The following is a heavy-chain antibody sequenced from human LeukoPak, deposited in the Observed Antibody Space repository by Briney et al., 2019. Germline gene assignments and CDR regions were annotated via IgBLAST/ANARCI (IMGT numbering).Heavy chain of an antibody. CDR2: MNPNNGNT. D-gene: IGHD3-10*01. CDR1: GYTFTSYD. Sequence: ASVKVSCKASGYTFTSYDINWVRQATGQGLEWMGWMNPNNGNTGYAQKFQGRVTMTRNTSISTAYMELSSLRSEDTAVYYCARAPFYYGSGSPFNWFDPWGQGTLVTVSS. J-gene: IGHJ5*02. CDR3: ARAPFYYGSGSPFNWFDP. V-gene: IGHV1-8*01.